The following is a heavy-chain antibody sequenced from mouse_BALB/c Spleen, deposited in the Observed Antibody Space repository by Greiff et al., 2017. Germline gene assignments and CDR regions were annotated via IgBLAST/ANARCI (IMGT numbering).Heavy chain of an antibody. CDR3: ARDYYGNYVWYFDV. D-gene: IGHD2-1*01. J-gene: IGHJ1*01. V-gene: IGHV14-3*02. Sequence: EVKLMESGAELVKPGASVKLSCTASGFNIKDTYMHWVKQRPEQGLEWIGRIDPANGNTKYDPKFQGKATITADTSSNTAYLQLSSLTSEDTAVYYCARDYYGNYVWYFDVWGAGTTVTVSS. CDR2: IDPANGNT. CDR1: GFNIKDTY.